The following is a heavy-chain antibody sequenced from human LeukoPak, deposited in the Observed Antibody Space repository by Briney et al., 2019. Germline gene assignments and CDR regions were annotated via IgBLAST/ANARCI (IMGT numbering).Heavy chain of an antibody. CDR1: GFTVSSNY. CDR2: IYSGGST. J-gene: IGHJ4*02. V-gene: IGHV3-53*05. CDR3: AKEAGYCSSTSCYSHFDY. D-gene: IGHD2-2*01. Sequence: GGSQRLSCAASGFTVSSNYMSWVRQAPGKGLEWVSVIYSGGSTYYADSVKGRFTISRDNSKNTLYLQMNSLRAEDTAVYYCAKEAGYCSSTSCYSHFDYWGQGTLVTVSS.